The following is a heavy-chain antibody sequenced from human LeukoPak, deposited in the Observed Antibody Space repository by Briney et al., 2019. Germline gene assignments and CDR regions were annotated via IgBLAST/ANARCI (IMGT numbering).Heavy chain of an antibody. J-gene: IGHJ4*02. D-gene: IGHD6-13*01. CDR2: IWYDGSNK. CDR3: ARDYRLIRSWYYYDY. Sequence: GGSLRLSCAASGFTFSSYAMSWVRQAPGKGLEWVAVIWYDGSNKYYADSVKGRFTISRDNSKNTLYLQMNSLRAEDTAVYYCARDYRLIRSWYYYDYWGQGTLVTVSS. CDR1: GFTFSSYA. V-gene: IGHV3-33*08.